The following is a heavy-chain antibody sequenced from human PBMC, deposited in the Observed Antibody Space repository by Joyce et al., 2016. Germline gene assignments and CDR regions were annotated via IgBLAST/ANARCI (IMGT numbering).Heavy chain of an antibody. CDR1: GGSFSGYY. J-gene: IGHJ6*02. CDR3: ARVVWELGRYYYGMDV. Sequence: QVQLQQWGAGLLKPSETLSLTCAVYGGSFSGYYWSWIRQPPGKGLEWIGEINHSGSTNYTPSLKSRVTISVDTSKNQFSLKLSSVTAADTAVYYCARVVWELGRYYYGMDVWDQGTTVTVSS. V-gene: IGHV4-34*01. CDR2: INHSGST. D-gene: IGHD7-27*01.